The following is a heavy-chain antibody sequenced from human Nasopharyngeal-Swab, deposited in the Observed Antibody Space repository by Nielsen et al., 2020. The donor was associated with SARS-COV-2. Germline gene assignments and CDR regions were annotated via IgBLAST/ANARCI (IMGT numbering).Heavy chain of an antibody. D-gene: IGHD3-10*01. V-gene: IGHV3-33*06. CDR1: GFTFSRYA. Sequence: GESLKISCVASGFTFSRYAMHWVRQAPGKGLEWVTLIWYDGTNTYYADSVKGRFTISRDNSKNTVYLHMNSLRAEDTAIYYCAKGFLDYYYYMDVWGKGTTVTVSS. CDR3: AKGFLDYYYYMDV. CDR2: IWYDGTNT. J-gene: IGHJ6*03.